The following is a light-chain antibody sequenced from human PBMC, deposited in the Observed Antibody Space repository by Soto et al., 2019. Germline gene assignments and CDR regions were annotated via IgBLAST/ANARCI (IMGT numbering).Light chain of an antibody. V-gene: IGKV1-5*03. J-gene: IGKJ4*01. CDR3: QQTNSFPLT. CDR1: QTISSW. CDR2: KAS. Sequence: DIQMTQSPSTLSGSVGDRVTITCRASQTISSWLAWYQQKPGKAPKLLIYKASTLKSGVPSRFSASGSGTDFTLTISNLQPEDSATFYCQQTNSFPLTFGGGTKVDIK.